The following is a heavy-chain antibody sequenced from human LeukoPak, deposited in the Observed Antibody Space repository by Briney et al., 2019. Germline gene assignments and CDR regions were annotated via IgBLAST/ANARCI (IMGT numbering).Heavy chain of an antibody. Sequence: SETLSLTCTVSGGSISSSSYYWGWIRQPPGKGLEWIGEIYHSGSTNYNPSLKSRVTISVDKSKNQFSLKLSSVTAADTAVYYCARGITMELGPWGQGTLVTVSS. CDR2: IYHSGST. CDR1: GGSISSSSYY. D-gene: IGHD3-10*01. V-gene: IGHV4-39*07. J-gene: IGHJ5*02. CDR3: ARGITMELGP.